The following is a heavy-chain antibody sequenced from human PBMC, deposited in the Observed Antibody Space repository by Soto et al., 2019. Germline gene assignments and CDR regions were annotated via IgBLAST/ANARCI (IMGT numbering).Heavy chain of an antibody. J-gene: IGHJ4*02. CDR2: IIPIFGTA. V-gene: IGHV1-69*13. Sequence: SVKVSCKASGDTFSSYAISWVRQAPGQGLEWMGGIIPIFGTANYAQKFQGRVTITADESTSTAYMELSSLRSEDTAVYYCARASSGWYKFDYWGQGTLVTVSS. CDR1: GDTFSSYA. CDR3: ARASSGWYKFDY. D-gene: IGHD6-19*01.